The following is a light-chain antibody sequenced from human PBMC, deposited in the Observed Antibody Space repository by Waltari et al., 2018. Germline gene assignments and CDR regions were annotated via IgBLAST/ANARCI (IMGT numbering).Light chain of an antibody. CDR2: RAS. CDR1: QDITNS. V-gene: IGKV1-16*02. Sequence: DIQMTQSPSSLSASVGGRVTLTCRASQDITNSLAWFQQRPGKAPKSLIYRASNLHTGVPSKFSAGGSGTNFTLTISSLQPDDFATYYCLQYSTYPLSFGPGTTVDIK. J-gene: IGKJ3*01. CDR3: LQYSTYPLS.